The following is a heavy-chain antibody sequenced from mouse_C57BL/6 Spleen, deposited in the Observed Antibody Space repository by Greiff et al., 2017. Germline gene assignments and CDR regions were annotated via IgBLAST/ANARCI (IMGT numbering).Heavy chain of an antibody. D-gene: IGHD1-1*01. CDR2: IYPGSGSP. J-gene: IGHJ4*01. CDR3: ARDPYGSSYDYAMDY. Sequence: QVQLQQPGAELVKPGASVKMSCKASGYTFTSYWITWVKQRPGQGLEWIGDIYPGSGSPNYNEKFKSKATLTVDTSSSTAYMQLRSLTSEDSAVYYCARDPYGSSYDYAMDYWGQGTSVTVSS. V-gene: IGHV1-55*01. CDR1: GYTFTSYW.